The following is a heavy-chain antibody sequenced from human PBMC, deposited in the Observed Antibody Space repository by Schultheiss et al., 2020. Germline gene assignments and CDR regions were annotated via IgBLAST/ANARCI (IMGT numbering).Heavy chain of an antibody. J-gene: IGHJ4*02. D-gene: IGHD3-10*01. CDR2: ISYDGSNK. Sequence: GGSLRLSCAASGFTFSSYGMHWVRQAPGKGLEWVAVISYDGSNKYYADSVKGRFTISRDNSKNSLYLQMNSLRAEDTALYYCAKGWFGELLYPFDYWGQGTLVTVSS. CDR1: GFTFSSYG. V-gene: IGHV3-30*18. CDR3: AKGWFGELLYPFDY.